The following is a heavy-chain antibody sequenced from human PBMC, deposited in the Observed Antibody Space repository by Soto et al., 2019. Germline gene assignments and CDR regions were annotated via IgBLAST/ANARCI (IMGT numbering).Heavy chain of an antibody. CDR2: IFHSGTP. CDR3: ARSPYADALDI. Sequence: QVQLQESGPGLGNPSDTLSLTCAVSGYSITNVNWWAWIRQPPGKGLEWIGYIFHSGTPHYNPSLKSRVTMSVDTSKNQFSLKVDSLTAEDTAEYYCARSPYADALDIWGKGAMVTVSS. J-gene: IGHJ3*02. CDR1: GYSITNVNW. D-gene: IGHD2-2*01. V-gene: IGHV4-28*01.